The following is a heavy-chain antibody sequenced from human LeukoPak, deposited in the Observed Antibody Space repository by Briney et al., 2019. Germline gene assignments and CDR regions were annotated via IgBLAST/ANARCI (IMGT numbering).Heavy chain of an antibody. Sequence: SETLSLTCTVSGGSISSYYWSWIRQPPGKGLEWIGYIYYSGSTNYNPSLKSRVTISVDTSKSQFSLKLSSVTAADTAVYYCARTIYYDILTGYYTTFDYWGQGTLVTVSS. CDR3: ARTIYYDILTGYYTTFDY. D-gene: IGHD3-9*01. CDR1: GGSISSYY. CDR2: IYYSGST. J-gene: IGHJ4*02. V-gene: IGHV4-59*08.